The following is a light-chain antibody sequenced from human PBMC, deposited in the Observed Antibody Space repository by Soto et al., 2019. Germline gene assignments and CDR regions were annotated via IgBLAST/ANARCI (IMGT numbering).Light chain of an antibody. V-gene: IGKV1-33*01. Sequence: DIQMTQSPSSLSASVGDRVTVTCRTSQKINNYLNWYQQKPGKAPNLLIYGASNLETGVPSRFSGSGSGTDFTFTISSLQAEDIGTYFCQQYDSVFTFGQGTRLEIK. CDR1: QKINNY. J-gene: IGKJ5*01. CDR2: GAS. CDR3: QQYDSVFT.